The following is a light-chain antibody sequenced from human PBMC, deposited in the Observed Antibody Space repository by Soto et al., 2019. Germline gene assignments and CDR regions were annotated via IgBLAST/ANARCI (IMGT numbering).Light chain of an antibody. J-gene: IGKJ1*01. CDR2: GAS. CDR3: QQGGTWPWT. V-gene: IGKV3D-15*01. CDR1: QSVTSN. Sequence: EIVMTQSPDTLSVSPGERATLSCRASQSVTSNLAWYQQKPGQAPRLLIYGASTRATGIPARFSDSGSGTEFTLTISSLQSEDFAVYYCQQGGTWPWTFGQGTKVEI.